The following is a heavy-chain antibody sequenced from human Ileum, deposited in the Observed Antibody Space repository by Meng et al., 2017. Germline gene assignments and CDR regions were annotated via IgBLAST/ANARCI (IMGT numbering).Heavy chain of an antibody. CDR3: ARVSYNKGSPKFDS. CDR1: GDSIRNGNW. D-gene: IGHD1-14*01. J-gene: IGHJ4*02. CDR2: IYESGTT. Sequence: VRLQEPGTGLVRPSETLSLSCAVAGDSIRNGNWWSWVRQPPGKGLEWIGEIYESGTTNYNPSLKSRVTISVDKSKNEFSLKLSSVTAADTALYYCARVSYNKGSPKFDSWGQGTLVTVSS. V-gene: IGHV4-4*02.